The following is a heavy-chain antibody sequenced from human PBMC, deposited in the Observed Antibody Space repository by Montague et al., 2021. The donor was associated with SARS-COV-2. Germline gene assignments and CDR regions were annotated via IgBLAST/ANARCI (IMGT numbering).Heavy chain of an antibody. CDR3: ARKNSGWPFEFEN. Sequence: VKPTQTLTLTCTFSGFSLDSRGAGVGWIRQPPGKALECLALIYWNDDKRYSPSLKTMLTVTKDTSKNQVVLTMTDMDPVDTATYFGARKNSGWPFEFENWGQGALVTVSS. J-gene: IGHJ4*02. V-gene: IGHV2-5*01. CDR1: GFSLDSRGAG. D-gene: IGHD6-19*01. CDR2: IYWNDDK.